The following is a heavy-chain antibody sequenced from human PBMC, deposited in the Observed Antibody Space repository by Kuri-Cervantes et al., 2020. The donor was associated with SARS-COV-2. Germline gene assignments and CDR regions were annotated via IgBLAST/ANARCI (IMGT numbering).Heavy chain of an antibody. CDR3: ARTDFWSGYYVDY. V-gene: IGHV3-21*01. D-gene: IGHD3-3*01. Sequence: GESLKISCAASGFTFSSYSMNWVRQAPGKGLEWVSSISSSSSYIYYADSVKGRFTISRDNAKNSPYLQMNSLRAEDTAVYYCARTDFWSGYYVDYWAREPWSPSPQ. CDR1: GFTFSSYS. CDR2: ISSSSSYI. J-gene: IGHJ4*02.